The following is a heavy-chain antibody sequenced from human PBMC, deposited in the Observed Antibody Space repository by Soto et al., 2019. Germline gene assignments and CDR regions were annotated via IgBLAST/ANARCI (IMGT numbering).Heavy chain of an antibody. CDR3: ARAHPSSATPYNYYYYYGMDV. D-gene: IGHD6-25*01. CDR2: INPNSGGT. Sequence: ASVKVSCKASGYTFTGYYMHWVRQAPGQGLEWMGWINPNSGGTNYAQKFQGWVTMTRDTSISTAYMELSRLRSDDTAVYYCARAHPSSATPYNYYYYYGMDVWGQGTTVTVSS. J-gene: IGHJ6*02. CDR1: GYTFTGYY. V-gene: IGHV1-2*04.